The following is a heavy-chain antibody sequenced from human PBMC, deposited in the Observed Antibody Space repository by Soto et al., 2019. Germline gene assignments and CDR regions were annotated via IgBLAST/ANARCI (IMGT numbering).Heavy chain of an antibody. Sequence: GGSLGLSCAASGFTFSSYGMHWVRQAPGKGLEWVAVIWYDGSNKYYADSVKGRFTISRDNSKNTLYLQMNSLRAEDTAVYYSARDKYYYDSSGSQFDYWGQGTLVTVSS. V-gene: IGHV3-33*01. CDR2: IWYDGSNK. D-gene: IGHD3-22*01. CDR1: GFTFSSYG. CDR3: ARDKYYYDSSGSQFDY. J-gene: IGHJ4*02.